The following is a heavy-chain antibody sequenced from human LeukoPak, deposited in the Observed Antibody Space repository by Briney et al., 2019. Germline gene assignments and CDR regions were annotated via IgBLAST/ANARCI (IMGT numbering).Heavy chain of an antibody. CDR1: GFTFSSYA. CDR3: ARGSKSYGDYIRSRIHYFDY. CDR2: ISYDGSNK. V-gene: IGHV3-30*04. Sequence: GRSLRLSCAASGFTFSSYAMHWVRQPPGKGLEWVAFISYDGSNKYNADSVKGRFTISRDNSKNTLYLQMNSLRAEDTAVYYCARGSKSYGDYIRSRIHYFDYWGEGTLVTVSS. J-gene: IGHJ4*02. D-gene: IGHD4-17*01.